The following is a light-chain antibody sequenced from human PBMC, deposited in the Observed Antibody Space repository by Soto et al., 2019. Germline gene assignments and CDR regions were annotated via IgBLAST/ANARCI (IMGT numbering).Light chain of an antibody. CDR2: EVS. Sequence: EIVLTQSPATLSLSPGERATLSCRGSQTVSSSLAWYQQKPGQAPRLLIYEVSNRATGIPARFSGSGSGAAFTLTISSLEPGDFALYYCQQHINWPLTFGGGTKV. CDR3: QQHINWPLT. J-gene: IGKJ4*01. V-gene: IGKV3-11*01. CDR1: QTVSSS.